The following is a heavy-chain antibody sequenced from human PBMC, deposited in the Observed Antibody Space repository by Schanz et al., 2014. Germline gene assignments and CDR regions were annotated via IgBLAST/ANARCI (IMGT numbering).Heavy chain of an antibody. J-gene: IGHJ4*02. CDR1: GYSFTSYY. V-gene: IGHV1-2*06. Sequence: QVQLVQSEAAVKKPGASVKVSCKASGYSFTSYYMYWVRQAPGQGLEWMGRINPNSGGTDYAQKFQGRVTMSRDTSIGTASMEMSRLRSDNTALYYCARGLVRYFDFWGQGTLVTVSS. CDR3: ARGLVRYFDF. CDR2: INPNSGGT. D-gene: IGHD6-19*01.